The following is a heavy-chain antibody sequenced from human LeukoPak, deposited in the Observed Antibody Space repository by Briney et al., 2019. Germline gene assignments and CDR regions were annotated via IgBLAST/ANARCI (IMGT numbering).Heavy chain of an antibody. V-gene: IGHV1-2*02. CDR3: ARAGLTNWFDP. J-gene: IGHJ5*02. D-gene: IGHD3-10*01. Sequence: GASVKVSCKASGYTFTGYYMHWVRQAPGQGLEWMGWINPQSGGTNYAQKFQGRVTMTRDTSISTAYMELSRLRSDDTAVYYCARAGLTNWFDPWGQGTLVTVSS. CDR1: GYTFTGYY. CDR2: INPQSGGT.